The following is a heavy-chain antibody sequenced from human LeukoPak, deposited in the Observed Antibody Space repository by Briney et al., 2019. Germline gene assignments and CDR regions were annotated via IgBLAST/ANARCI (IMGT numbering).Heavy chain of an antibody. J-gene: IGHJ4*02. CDR2: ISSGSNYM. CDR3: ARGLISSGYSPYFDY. V-gene: IGHV3-21*01. Sequence: GGSLRLSCAASGLTFSSSSMNWVRQAPGKGLEWVSSISSGSNYMYYTDSVKGRFTIFRDNAENSLYLQMNSLRIENTAVYYCARGLISSGYSPYFDYWGQGTLITVSS. D-gene: IGHD3-22*01. CDR1: GLTFSSSS.